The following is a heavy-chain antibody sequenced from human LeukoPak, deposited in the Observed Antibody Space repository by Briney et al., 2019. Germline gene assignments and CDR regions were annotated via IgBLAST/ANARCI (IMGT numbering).Heavy chain of an antibody. J-gene: IGHJ4*02. V-gene: IGHV3-13*01. CDR2: IGVAANT. Sequence: GGSLRLSCAASGFTFSSYDMHWVRQATGKGLEWVSAIGVAANTFYSGSVKGRFTISRDNAKNSLYLQMNSLRAEDTAVYYCARGRDGSQSPIDDWGQGTLVTVSS. CDR3: ARGRDGSQSPIDD. CDR1: GFTFSSYD. D-gene: IGHD5-24*01.